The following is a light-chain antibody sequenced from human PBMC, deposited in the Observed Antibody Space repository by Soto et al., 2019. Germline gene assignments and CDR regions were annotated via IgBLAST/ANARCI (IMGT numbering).Light chain of an antibody. V-gene: IGKV1-5*01. J-gene: IGKJ1*01. CDR3: QQYNTYST. Sequence: IQITQSPSTLSASVGDRVTITCRASQSINNWLAWYQQKPGKVPKLLIYDASSLESGVPSRFSGSGSGTEFTLTISSLQPDDFATYYCQQYNTYSTFGHGTKV. CDR1: QSINNW. CDR2: DAS.